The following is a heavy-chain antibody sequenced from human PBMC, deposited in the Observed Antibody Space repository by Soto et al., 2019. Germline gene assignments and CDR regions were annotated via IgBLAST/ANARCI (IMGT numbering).Heavy chain of an antibody. Sequence: HPGGFRRLSCEGSGFAFSSYDMHWVRQATGKGLEWVSAIGTAGDTYYPGSVKGRFTISRENAKNSLYLQMNSLRAGDTAVYYCARGSRLRFLEWSPIPYYYMDVWGKGTTVTVSS. D-gene: IGHD3-3*01. J-gene: IGHJ6*03. CDR1: GFAFSSYD. V-gene: IGHV3-13*01. CDR2: IGTAGDT. CDR3: ARGSRLRFLEWSPIPYYYMDV.